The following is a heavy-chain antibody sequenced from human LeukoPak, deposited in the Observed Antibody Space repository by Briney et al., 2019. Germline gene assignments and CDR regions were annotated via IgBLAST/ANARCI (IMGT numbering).Heavy chain of an antibody. CDR2: IYYSGSP. J-gene: IGHJ3*02. Sequence: SETLSLTCTVSGGSFTSRSYYWGWIRQPPGKGLEWIGSIYYSGSPFYSPSLKSRVTISVDTSKSQFSLKLSSVTAADTAVYYCARRVSALHAFDIWGQGTMVTVSS. CDR3: ARRVSALHAFDI. V-gene: IGHV4-39*01. CDR1: GGSFTSRSYY. D-gene: IGHD6-25*01.